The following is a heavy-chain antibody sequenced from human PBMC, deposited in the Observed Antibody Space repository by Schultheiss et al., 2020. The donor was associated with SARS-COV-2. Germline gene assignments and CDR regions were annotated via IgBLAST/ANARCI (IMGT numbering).Heavy chain of an antibody. J-gene: IGHJ6*02. CDR3: ARDLSHRFGVVTMYYYYGMDV. Sequence: GGSLRLSCAASGFTFSSYSMNWVRQAPGKGLEWVSSISSSSSYIYYADSVKGRFTISRDNAKNSLYLQMNSLRAEDTAVYYCARDLSHRFGVVTMYYYYGMDVWGQGTTVTVSS. CDR2: ISSSSSYI. D-gene: IGHD3-3*01. V-gene: IGHV3-21*01. CDR1: GFTFSSYS.